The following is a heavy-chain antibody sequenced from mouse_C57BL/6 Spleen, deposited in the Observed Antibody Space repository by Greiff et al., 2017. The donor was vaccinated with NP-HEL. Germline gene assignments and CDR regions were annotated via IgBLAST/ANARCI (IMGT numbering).Heavy chain of an antibody. Sequence: VQLQQPGAELVRPGSSVKLSCKASGYTFTSYWMHWVKQRPIQGLEWIGNIDPSDSETHYNQKFKDKATLTVDKSSSTAYMQLSSLTSEDSAVYYCARGRYDSYYAMDYWGQGTSVTVSS. J-gene: IGHJ4*01. D-gene: IGHD2-4*01. CDR3: ARGRYDSYYAMDY. V-gene: IGHV1-52*01. CDR1: GYTFTSYW. CDR2: IDPSDSET.